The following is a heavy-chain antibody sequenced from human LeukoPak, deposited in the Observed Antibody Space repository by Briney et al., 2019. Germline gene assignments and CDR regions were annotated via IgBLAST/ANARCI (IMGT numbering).Heavy chain of an antibody. Sequence: SETLSLTCAVYGGSFSGYYWSWIRQPPGKGLEWIGEINHSGSTNYNPSLKSRVTISVDTSKNQFSLKLSSVTAADTAVYYCARYSISCYAFDIWGQGTMVTVSS. CDR1: GGSFSGYY. CDR3: ARYSISCYAFDI. CDR2: INHSGST. D-gene: IGHD2-2*01. V-gene: IGHV4-34*01. J-gene: IGHJ3*02.